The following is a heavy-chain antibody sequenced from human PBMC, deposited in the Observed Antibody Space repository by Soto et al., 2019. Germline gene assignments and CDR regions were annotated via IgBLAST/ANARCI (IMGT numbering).Heavy chain of an antibody. V-gene: IGHV4-31*03. CDR2: IYSRGNT. J-gene: IGHJ4*02. D-gene: IGHD3-10*01. CDR3: ARARSGSDFVLEY. CDR1: SGSIIRGLYY. Sequence: QVQLQESGPGLVKPSQTLSLTCTVSSGSIIRGLYYWTWIRLHTGTGLEWIGYIYSRGNTYYTPSLKSRVDITVDTPKNQFSLRVSSVTAADTAVYYCARARSGSDFVLEYLVQGAQVTVS.